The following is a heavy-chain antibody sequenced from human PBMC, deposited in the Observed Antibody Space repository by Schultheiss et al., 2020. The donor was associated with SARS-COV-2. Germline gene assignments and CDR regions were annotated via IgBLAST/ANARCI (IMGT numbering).Heavy chain of an antibody. D-gene: IGHD6-19*01. V-gene: IGHV4-59*12. CDR3: ARGREVAGNYYYYGMDV. CDR1: GGSFSGSY. J-gene: IGHJ6*02. Sequence: SETLSLTCAVYGGSFSGSYWSWIRQPPGKGLEWIGYIYYSGSTYYNPSLKSRVTISVDTSKNQFSLKLSSVTAADTAVYYCARGREVAGNYYYYGMDVWGQGTTVTVSS. CDR2: IYYSGST.